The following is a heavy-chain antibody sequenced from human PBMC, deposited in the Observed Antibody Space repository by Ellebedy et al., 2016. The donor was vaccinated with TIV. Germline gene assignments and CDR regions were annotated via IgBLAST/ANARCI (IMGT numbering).Heavy chain of an antibody. CDR1: GGSISGYY. Sequence: MPSETLSLTCTVSGGSISGYYWGWIRQPPGKGPEWIGYIYYSGITDYNPSLRSRVIISVDTSKNQLSLKLSSVTAADAAMYYCARWNEGFDYWGQGTLVTVSS. CDR2: IYYSGIT. J-gene: IGHJ4*02. D-gene: IGHD1-1*01. CDR3: ARWNEGFDY. V-gene: IGHV4-59*08.